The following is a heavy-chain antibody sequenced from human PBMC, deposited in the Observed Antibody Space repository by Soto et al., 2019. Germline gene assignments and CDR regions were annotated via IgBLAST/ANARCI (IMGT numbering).Heavy chain of an antibody. Sequence: QVQLIQSGAEVKKPGASVKLSCKASGYSFITYGITWVRQAPGQGLEWMGWITTYSGNTDYAQKLQGRVTMTTDTATSTVYMELRSLRSADTAVYYCARDPYSSSSRWFDPWGQGTLVTVSS. J-gene: IGHJ5*02. D-gene: IGHD6-6*01. V-gene: IGHV1-18*01. CDR1: GYSFITYG. CDR2: ITTYSGNT. CDR3: ARDPYSSSSRWFDP.